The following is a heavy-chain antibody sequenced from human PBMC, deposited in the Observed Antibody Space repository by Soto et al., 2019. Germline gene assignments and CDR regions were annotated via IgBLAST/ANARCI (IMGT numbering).Heavy chain of an antibody. Sequence: EVQLLESGGGLVQPGGSLRLSCAASGFTFSSYAMSWVRQAPGKGLEWVSAISGSGGSTYYADSEKGRFTISGDNSKDTLCLQINSLRAEDTAVYYYAKVVSQRLFYYYGMDVWGQDTTVSVSS. V-gene: IGHV3-23*01. CDR3: AKVVSQRLFYYYGMDV. J-gene: IGHJ6*02. CDR2: ISGSGGST. CDR1: GFTFSSYA. D-gene: IGHD6-25*01.